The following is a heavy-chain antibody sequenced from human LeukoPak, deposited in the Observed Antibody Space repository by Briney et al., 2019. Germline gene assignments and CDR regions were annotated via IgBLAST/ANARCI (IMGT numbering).Heavy chain of an antibody. CDR2: ISGSGSDT. J-gene: IGHJ4*02. CDR1: GFTFSSYA. Sequence: GGSLRLSCAASGFTFSSYAMSWVRQAPGKGLEWVSAISGSGSDTYYADSVKGRFTISRDNSKSTLYLQMNSPRAEDTALYYCANHAYHYYFDYWGQGTLVTVSS. CDR3: ANHAYHYYFDY. D-gene: IGHD1-14*01. V-gene: IGHV3-23*01.